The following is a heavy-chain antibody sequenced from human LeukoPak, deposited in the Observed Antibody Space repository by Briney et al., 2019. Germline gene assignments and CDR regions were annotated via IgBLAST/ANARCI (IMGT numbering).Heavy chain of an antibody. D-gene: IGHD6-6*01. J-gene: IGHJ6*03. CDR3: ARERIAARPNYYYYMDV. V-gene: IGHV1-8*03. Sequence: ASVKVSCKASGYTFTSYDINWVRQATGQGLEWMGWMNPNSGNTGYAQKFQGRVTITRNTSISTAYMELSSLRSEDTAVYYCARERIAARPNYYYYMDVWGKGTTVTVSS. CDR2: MNPNSGNT. CDR1: GYTFTSYD.